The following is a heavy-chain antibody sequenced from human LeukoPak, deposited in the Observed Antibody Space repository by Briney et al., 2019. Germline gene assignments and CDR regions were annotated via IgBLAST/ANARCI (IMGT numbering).Heavy chain of an antibody. CDR3: AKERVGIYSGSLN. CDR2: ISSSSSYI. V-gene: IGHV3-21*04. CDR1: GFTFSSYS. Sequence: GGSLRLSCAASGFTFSSYSMNWVRQAPGKGLEWVSSISSSSSYIYYADSVKGRFTISRDNAKNSLYLQMNSLRAEDTAVYYCAKERVGIYSGSLNWGQGTLVTVSS. J-gene: IGHJ4*02. D-gene: IGHD1-26*01.